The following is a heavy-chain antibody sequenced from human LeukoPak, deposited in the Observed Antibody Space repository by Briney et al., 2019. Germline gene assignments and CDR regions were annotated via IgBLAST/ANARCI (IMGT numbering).Heavy chain of an antibody. Sequence: PSETLSLTGAVYGGSFSGYYWSWLRQPPGKGLEWIGEINHSGSTNYNPSLKSRVTISVDTSKNQFSLKLSSVTAADTAVYYCAREFAHCGGDCYLRGALYIWGQGTMVTVSS. CDR3: AREFAHCGGDCYLRGALYI. CDR2: INHSGST. V-gene: IGHV4-34*01. J-gene: IGHJ3*02. D-gene: IGHD2-21*02. CDR1: GGSFSGYY.